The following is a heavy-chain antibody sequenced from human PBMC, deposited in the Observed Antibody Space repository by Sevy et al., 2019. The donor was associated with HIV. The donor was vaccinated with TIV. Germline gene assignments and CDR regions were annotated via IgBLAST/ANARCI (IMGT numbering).Heavy chain of an antibody. D-gene: IGHD3-22*01. Sequence: SETLSLTCTVSGDSSGTHYWNWIRQPPGKGLEWIGFISYSGSTNYNPSLKSRLTISLETSKSQFSLKLTSVTAADTAVYFCAREVREYSSSLWYFYYHMDVWGKGITVTVSS. V-gene: IGHV4-59*11. CDR3: AREVREYSSSLWYFYYHMDV. CDR1: GDSSGTHY. J-gene: IGHJ6*04. CDR2: ISYSGST.